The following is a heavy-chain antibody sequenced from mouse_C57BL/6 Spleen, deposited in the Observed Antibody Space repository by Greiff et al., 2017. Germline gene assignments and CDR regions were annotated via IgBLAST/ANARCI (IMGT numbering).Heavy chain of an antibody. CDR1: GYTFTSYW. Sequence: QVQLQQPGAELVKPGASVKLSCKASGYTFTSYWMQWVKQRPGQGLEWIGEIDPSDSYTNYNQKFKGKATLTVDTSSSTAYMQLSSLTSEDSAVYCCARPFHWGQGTTLTVSS. J-gene: IGHJ2*01. CDR2: IDPSDSYT. V-gene: IGHV1-50*01. CDR3: ARPFH.